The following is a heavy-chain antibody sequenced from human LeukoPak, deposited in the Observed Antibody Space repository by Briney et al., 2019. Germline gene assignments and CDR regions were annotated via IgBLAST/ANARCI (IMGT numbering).Heavy chain of an antibody. J-gene: IGHJ4*02. Sequence: GGSLRLSCAASGFTFSNYGMSWLRQAPGKGLEWVSAITGSGDDTYYADSVHGRFTMSRDNSKSTLYLQMNSLRVEDTALYYCAKESTGSSPDYWGQGTLVTVSS. V-gene: IGHV3-23*01. CDR1: GFTFSNYG. D-gene: IGHD1-26*01. CDR3: AKESTGSSPDY. CDR2: ITGSGDDT.